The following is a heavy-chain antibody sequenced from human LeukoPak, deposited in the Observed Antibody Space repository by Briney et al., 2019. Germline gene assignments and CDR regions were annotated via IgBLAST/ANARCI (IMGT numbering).Heavy chain of an antibody. CDR3: ARPMVRAHDAFDI. CDR2: IIPIFGTA. J-gene: IGHJ3*02. V-gene: IGHV1-69*13. D-gene: IGHD3-10*01. Sequence: GASVKVSCKASGGTFSSYAISWVRQAPGQGLEWMGGIIPIFGTANYAQKSQGRVTITADESTSTAYMELSSLRSEDTAVYYCARPMVRAHDAFDIWGQGTMVTVSS. CDR1: GGTFSSYA.